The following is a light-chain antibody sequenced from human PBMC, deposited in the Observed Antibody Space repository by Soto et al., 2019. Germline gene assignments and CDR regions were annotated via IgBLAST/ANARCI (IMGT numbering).Light chain of an antibody. J-gene: IGKJ2*02. V-gene: IGKV1-39*01. CDR3: QQSYSTPSCT. Sequence: QMTQSPSSLSASVGDRVTITCRASQSISSYLNWYQQKPGKAPKLLIYAASSLQSGVPSRFSGSGSGTDFTLTISSLQPEDFATYYCQQSYSTPSCTFGQGTKLEIK. CDR2: AAS. CDR1: QSISSY.